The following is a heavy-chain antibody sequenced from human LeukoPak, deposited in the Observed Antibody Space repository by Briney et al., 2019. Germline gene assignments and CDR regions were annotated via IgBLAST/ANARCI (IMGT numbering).Heavy chain of an antibody. J-gene: IGHJ4*02. D-gene: IGHD6-13*01. V-gene: IGHV3-53*01. CDR1: GFTVSSNY. CDR3: AKGPRQQLVTRFDN. CDR2: IYSGGST. Sequence: QPGGSLRLSCAASGFTVSSNYMSWVRQAPGKGLEWVSVIYSGGSTYYADSVKGRFTVSRDNSKNTLYLQMSSLRADDTAVYYCAKGPRQQLVTRFDNWGQGTLVTVSS.